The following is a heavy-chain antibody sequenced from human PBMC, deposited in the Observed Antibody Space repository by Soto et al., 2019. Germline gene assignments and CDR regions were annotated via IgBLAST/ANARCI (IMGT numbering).Heavy chain of an antibody. V-gene: IGHV1-3*01. CDR2: INAGNGNT. Sequence: ASVKVSCKASGYTFTSYAMHWVRQAPGQRLEWMGWINAGNGNTKYSQKFQGRVTITRDTSASTAYMELSSLRSEDTAVYYCARAPINRAWSDPWGQGTLLNVSS. J-gene: IGHJ5*02. CDR1: GYTFTSYA. CDR3: ARAPINRAWSDP.